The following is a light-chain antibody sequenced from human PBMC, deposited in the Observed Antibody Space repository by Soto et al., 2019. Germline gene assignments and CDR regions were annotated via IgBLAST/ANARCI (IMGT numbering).Light chain of an antibody. CDR2: GNS. CDR3: QSYDSSLRGSV. CDR1: ISNIGPGFD. V-gene: IGLV1-40*01. Sequence: QSVLTQPPSGSGAPGQTVTISCAGSISNIGPGFDVHWYQQVSGTAPKLLIYGNSNRPSGVPDRFSGSRSGTSASLAITGLQPEDEAGYYCQSYDSSLRGSVFGPGTKVTVL. J-gene: IGLJ1*01.